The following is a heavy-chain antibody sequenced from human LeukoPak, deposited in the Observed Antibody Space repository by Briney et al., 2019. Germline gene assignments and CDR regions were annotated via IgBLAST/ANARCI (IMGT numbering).Heavy chain of an antibody. CDR3: ARGARYFDWLLPIDY. CDR1: GDSISSGSYF. Sequence: PSETLSLTCTVSGDSISSGSYFWSWIRQPAGKGLEWIGRIYTSGSVAYNPSLKRRVTISIDTSKNQFSLKLSSVTATDTAAYYCARGARYFDWLLPIDYWGQGTLVTVSS. J-gene: IGHJ4*02. CDR2: IYTSGSV. V-gene: IGHV4-61*02. D-gene: IGHD3-9*01.